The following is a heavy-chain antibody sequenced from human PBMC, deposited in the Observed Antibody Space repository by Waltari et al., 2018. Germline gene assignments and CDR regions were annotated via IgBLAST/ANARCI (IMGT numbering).Heavy chain of an antibody. CDR1: GFTFSSYG. D-gene: IGHD3-22*01. V-gene: IGHV3-48*01. J-gene: IGHJ4*02. Sequence: EVQLVESGGGLVQPGGSLRLSCAASGFTFSSYGMNWVRQAPGKGLEVSSYSSNSGTTIYHADSLKGRFTISRDNAKNSLYLQMNSLRAEDTAVYYCAREGYFWYYFDYWGQGTLVTVSS. CDR2: SSNSGTTI. CDR3: AREGYFWYYFDY.